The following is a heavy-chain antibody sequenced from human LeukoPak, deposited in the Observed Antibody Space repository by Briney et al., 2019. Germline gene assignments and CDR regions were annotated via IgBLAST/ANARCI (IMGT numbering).Heavy chain of an antibody. Sequence: SETLSLTCTVSGGSISSYYWSWIRQPPGKGLEWIGYIYYSGSTNYNPSLKSRVTISVDTSKNQFSLKLSSMTPADTAVYYCARYYDILTGRFFDYWGQGTLVTVSS. V-gene: IGHV4-59*01. J-gene: IGHJ4*02. D-gene: IGHD3-9*01. CDR3: ARYYDILTGRFFDY. CDR1: GGSISSYY. CDR2: IYYSGST.